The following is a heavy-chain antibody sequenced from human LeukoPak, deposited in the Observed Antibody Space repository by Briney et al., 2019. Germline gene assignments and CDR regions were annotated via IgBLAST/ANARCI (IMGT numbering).Heavy chain of an antibody. J-gene: IGHJ5*02. V-gene: IGHV4-59*11. CDR2: MHYSGST. Sequence: PSETLSLTFTVSGGSISTHYWNLIRQPPGEWFEWIWYMHYSGSTNYNHALKSRVTISVDTSKSQFSLKLSSVTAADTAVYYCARGYCSGGSCYDWFDLWGQGTLVTVSS. D-gene: IGHD2-15*01. CDR1: GGSISTHY. CDR3: ARGYCSGGSCYDWFDL.